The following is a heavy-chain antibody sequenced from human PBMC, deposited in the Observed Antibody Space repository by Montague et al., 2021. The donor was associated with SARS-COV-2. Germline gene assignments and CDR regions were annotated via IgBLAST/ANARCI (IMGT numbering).Heavy chain of an antibody. CDR1: GGSITTNNW. V-gene: IGHV4-4*02. J-gene: IGHJ4*02. CDR3: ARGRLVGDSSSWYYFDY. D-gene: IGHD6-13*01. Sequence: SETLSLTCAVSGGSITTNNWWTWVRQPPGEGLEWIGQIFHSGITNYNPSLESRVTISVDKSKNQFSLRLSSVTAADTAVYYCARGRLVGDSSSWYYFDYWGQGTLVAVSS. CDR2: IFHSGIT.